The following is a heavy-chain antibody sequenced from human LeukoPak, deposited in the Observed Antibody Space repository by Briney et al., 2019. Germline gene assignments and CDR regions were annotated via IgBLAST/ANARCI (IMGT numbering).Heavy chain of an antibody. D-gene: IGHD3-22*01. J-gene: IGHJ4*02. Sequence: GGSLRLSCAASGFTFSSYAMSWVRQAPGKGLEWVAVISYDENNKFYADSVRGRFTIPRDNSNNTLYLQMDSLRAEDTAVYYCARAPSHSSGYYLPYWGQGTLLTVSS. CDR3: ARAPSHSSGYYLPY. V-gene: IGHV3-30*03. CDR2: ISYDENNK. CDR1: GFTFSSYA.